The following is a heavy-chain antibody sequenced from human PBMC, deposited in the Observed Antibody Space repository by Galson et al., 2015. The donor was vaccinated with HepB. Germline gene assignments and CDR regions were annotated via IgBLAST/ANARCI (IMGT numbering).Heavy chain of an antibody. D-gene: IGHD1-26*01. CDR3: AKDSGSHGDAFDI. V-gene: IGHV3-23*01. J-gene: IGHJ3*02. CDR1: GFTFSSYA. CDR2: ISGSGGST. Sequence: SLRLSCAASGFTFSSYAMSWVRQAPGRGLEWVSAISGSGGSTYYADSVKGRFTISRDNSKNTLYLQMNSLRAEDTAVYYCAKDSGSHGDAFDIWGQGTMVTVSS.